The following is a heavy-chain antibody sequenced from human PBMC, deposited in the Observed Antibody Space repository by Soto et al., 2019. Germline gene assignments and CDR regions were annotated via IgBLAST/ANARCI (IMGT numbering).Heavy chain of an antibody. J-gene: IGHJ3*01. CDR2: INSQGGST. CDR1: GFTFSNYC. D-gene: IGHD2-15*01. V-gene: IGHV3-74*01. Sequence: VQLVESGGGLVHPGGSLRLSCAASGFTFSNYCMHWVRQAPGKGLVWVSRINSQGGSTAYADSVKGRFTISRDNAENTLFLQRTTLRPEDLAVYYCRRCRRCSVGNRCARGAVAFWG. CDR3: RRCRRCSVGNRCARGAVAF.